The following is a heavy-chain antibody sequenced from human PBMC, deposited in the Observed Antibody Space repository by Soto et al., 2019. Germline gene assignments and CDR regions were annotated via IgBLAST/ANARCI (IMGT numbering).Heavy chain of an antibody. CDR3: AAGYSTGLDAFDL. J-gene: IGHJ3*01. D-gene: IGHD2-8*02. CDR1: GYNFANYW. Sequence: GESLKISCKGSGYNFANYWIGWVRQVPGKGLEWMGMIFPGDSDTKNSPSLQGQITMSVDKSNSSAYLQWRSLKASDTAMYYCAAGYSTGLDAFDLWGQGTLVTV. V-gene: IGHV5-51*01. CDR2: IFPGDSDT.